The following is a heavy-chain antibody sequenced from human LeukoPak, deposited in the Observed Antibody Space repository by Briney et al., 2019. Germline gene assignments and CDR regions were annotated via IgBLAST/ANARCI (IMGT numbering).Heavy chain of an antibody. CDR2: ISYDGSNK. D-gene: IGHD1-26*01. CDR1: GFTFSSYA. Sequence: GGSLRLSCAASGFTFSSYAMHWVRQAPGKGLEWVAVISYDGSNKYYADSVKGRFTISRDNSKNTVYLQMNSLRADDTAVYYCARVGEGAAKDWGQGTLVTVSS. V-gene: IGHV3-30*14. J-gene: IGHJ4*02. CDR3: ARVGEGAAKD.